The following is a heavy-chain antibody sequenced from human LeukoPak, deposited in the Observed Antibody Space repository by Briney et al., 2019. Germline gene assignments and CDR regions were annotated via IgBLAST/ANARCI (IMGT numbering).Heavy chain of an antibody. CDR1: GVSISSYY. V-gene: IGHV4-59*08. J-gene: IGHJ5*02. CDR3: ARLYYDFWSGYSAWFDP. Sequence: PSETLSLTCTVSGVSISSYYWSWIRQPPGKGLEWIGYIYYSGGSNYNPSLKSRVIISVDTSKNQFSMKLSSVTAADTAMYYCARLYYDFWSGYSAWFDPWGQGTLVTVSS. D-gene: IGHD3-3*01. CDR2: IYYSGGS.